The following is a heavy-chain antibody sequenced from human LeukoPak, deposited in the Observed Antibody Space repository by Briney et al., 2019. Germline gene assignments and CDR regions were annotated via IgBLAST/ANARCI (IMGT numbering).Heavy chain of an antibody. V-gene: IGHV3-7*01. D-gene: IGHD3-22*01. CDR1: GFTFSSYW. CDR3: ARGGPGYSLRPRLYYFDY. Sequence: GGSLRLSCAASGFTFSSYWMSWVRQAPGKGLEWVANIKQDGSEKYYVDSVKGRFTISRDNAKNSLYLQMNGLRAEDTAVYYCARGGPGYSLRPRLYYFDYWGQGTLVTVSS. J-gene: IGHJ4*02. CDR2: IKQDGSEK.